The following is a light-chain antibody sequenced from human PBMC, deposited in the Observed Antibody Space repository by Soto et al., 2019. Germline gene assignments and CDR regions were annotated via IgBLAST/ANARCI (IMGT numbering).Light chain of an antibody. CDR1: QSLEDSDGNSY. CDR3: MQATQFPWT. J-gene: IGKJ1*01. CDR2: KIS. V-gene: IGKV2-24*01. Sequence: IVMTQTPLSSAVTLGQPASISCRSSQSLEDSDGNSYLSWLHQRPGQPPRLLIYKISNRLSGVPDRFSGSGAGTVFTLRISRVEADDAGLYYCMQATQFPWTFGQGTRVEIK.